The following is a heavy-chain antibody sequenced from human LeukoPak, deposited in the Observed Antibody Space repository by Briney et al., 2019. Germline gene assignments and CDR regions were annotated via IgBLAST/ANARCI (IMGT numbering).Heavy chain of an antibody. CDR1: GFTFSSYG. D-gene: IGHD3-10*01. J-gene: IGHJ5*02. V-gene: IGHV3-30*18. CDR3: AKGLYGSGSERPNWFDP. CDR2: ISYDGSNK. Sequence: PGGSLRLSCAASGFTFSSYGMHWVRQAPGKGLEWVAVISYDGSNKYYADSVKGRFTISRDNSKNTLYLQMNSLRAEDTAVYYCAKGLYGSGSERPNWFDPWGQGTLVTVSS.